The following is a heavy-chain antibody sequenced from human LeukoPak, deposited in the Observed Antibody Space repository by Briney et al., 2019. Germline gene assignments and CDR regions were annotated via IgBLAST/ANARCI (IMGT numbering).Heavy chain of an antibody. V-gene: IGHV3-7*01. D-gene: IGHD2-21*01. Sequence: GGSLRLSGAASQFIFSNYWMTWVRQAPGKGLEWVANIKEDGSEKHYVDSVKGRFTISRDNAKNSLSLQMNSLRAEDTAVYYCARATASNWFDPWGQGTLVTVSS. J-gene: IGHJ5*02. CDR1: QFIFSNYW. CDR3: ARATASNWFDP. CDR2: IKEDGSEK.